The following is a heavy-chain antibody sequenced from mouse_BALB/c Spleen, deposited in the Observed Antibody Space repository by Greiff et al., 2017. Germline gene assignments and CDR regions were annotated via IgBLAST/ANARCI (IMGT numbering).Heavy chain of an antibody. D-gene: IGHD2-1*01. CDR2: ISTYYGDA. CDR1: GYTFTDYA. J-gene: IGHJ2*01. CDR3: ARSEGNFYFDY. V-gene: IGHV1S137*01. Sequence: VQLQQSGAELVRPGVSVKISCKGSGYTFTDYAMHWVKQSHAKSLEWIGVISTYYGDASYNQKFKGKATMTVDKSSSTAYMELARLTSEDSAIYYCARSEGNFYFDYWGQGTTLTVSS.